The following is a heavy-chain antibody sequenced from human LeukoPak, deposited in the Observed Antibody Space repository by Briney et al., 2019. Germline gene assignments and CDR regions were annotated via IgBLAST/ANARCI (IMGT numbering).Heavy chain of an antibody. V-gene: IGHV1-69*01. J-gene: IGHJ4*02. Sequence: GASVTVSCKASGGTFSSYAISWVRQAPGQGLEWMGGIIPIFGTANYAQKFQGRVTITADESTSTAYMELSSLRSEDTAVYYCARSLYYYDSSGYVWGQGTLVTVSS. CDR3: ARSLYYYDSSGYV. CDR2: IIPIFGTA. D-gene: IGHD3-22*01. CDR1: GGTFSSYA.